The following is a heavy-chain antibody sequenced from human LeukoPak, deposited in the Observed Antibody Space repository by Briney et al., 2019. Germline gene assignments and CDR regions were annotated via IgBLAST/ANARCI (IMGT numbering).Heavy chain of an antibody. CDR1: GFTFSSYS. CDR3: ARGPDILTGAEFNY. D-gene: IGHD3-9*01. V-gene: IGHV3-21*01. J-gene: IGHJ4*02. Sequence: GGSLRLSCAASGFTFSSYSMNWVRQAPGKRLEWVSSISSSSSYIYYADSVKGRFTISRDNAKNSLYLQMNSLRAEDTAVYYCARGPDILTGAEFNYWGQGTLVTVSS. CDR2: ISSSSSYI.